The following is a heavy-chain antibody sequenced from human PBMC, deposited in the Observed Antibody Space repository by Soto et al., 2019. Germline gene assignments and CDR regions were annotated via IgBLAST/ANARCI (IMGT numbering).Heavy chain of an antibody. V-gene: IGHV4-59*01. CDR2: IYYSGST. CDR3: ACARVAAAGILGFDP. Sequence: QVQLQESGPGLVKPSETLSLTCTVSGGSISSYYWSWIRQPPGKGLEWIGYIYYSGSTNYNPSLKSRVTISVDTSKNQFSLKLSSVTAADTAVYYCACARVAAAGILGFDPWGQGTLVTVSS. D-gene: IGHD6-13*01. J-gene: IGHJ5*02. CDR1: GGSISSYY.